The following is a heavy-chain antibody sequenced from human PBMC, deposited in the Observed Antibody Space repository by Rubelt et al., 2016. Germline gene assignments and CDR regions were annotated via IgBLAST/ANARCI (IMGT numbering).Heavy chain of an antibody. CDR3: ATDLGRGYIYGPLDS. CDR1: GGSISTYY. J-gene: IGHJ4*02. CDR2: VYYSGRT. Sequence: QVQLQESGPGLVKPSETLSLTCTVSGGSISTYYWSWIRQPPGKGLEWIGSVYYSGRTSYSPSLKSRVTISVDTSKNQFSPDRTSVTAADPAVYYCATDLGRGYIYGPLDSWGQGTLVTVSS. D-gene: IGHD5-18*01. V-gene: IGHV4-39*07.